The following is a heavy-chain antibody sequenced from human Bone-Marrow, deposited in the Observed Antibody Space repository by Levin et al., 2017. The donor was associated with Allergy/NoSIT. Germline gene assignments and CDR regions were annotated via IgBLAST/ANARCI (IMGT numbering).Heavy chain of an antibody. D-gene: IGHD3-3*01. CDR3: AKFERFWNAYFSDY. V-gene: IGHV3-23*01. J-gene: IGHJ4*02. Sequence: PGESLKISCAASGFTFRDYAMNWVRQAPGKGLEWVSSISVGGDSSHYTDSVRGRFTISRDNSKNTLYLQVNNLRAGDTAVYFCAKFERFWNAYFSDYWGQGTLVSVSS. CDR1: GFTFRDYA. CDR2: ISVGGDSS.